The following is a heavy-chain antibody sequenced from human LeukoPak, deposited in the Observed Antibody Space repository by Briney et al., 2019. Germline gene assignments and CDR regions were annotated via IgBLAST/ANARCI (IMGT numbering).Heavy chain of an antibody. J-gene: IGHJ4*02. Sequence: SGPTLVKPTQTLTPTCTFSGFSLSTSGVGVGWIRQPPGKALEWLALIYWNDDKRYSPSLKSRLTITKDTSKNQVVLTMTNMDPVDTATYYCAHRRDILRYFDWSFDYWGQGTLVTVSS. CDR1: GFSLSTSGVG. V-gene: IGHV2-5*01. CDR3: AHRRDILRYFDWSFDY. D-gene: IGHD3-9*01. CDR2: IYWNDDK.